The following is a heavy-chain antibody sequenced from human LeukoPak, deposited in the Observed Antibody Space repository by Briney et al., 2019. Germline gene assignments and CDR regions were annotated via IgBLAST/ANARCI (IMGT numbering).Heavy chain of an antibody. V-gene: IGHV5-51*01. CDR2: IYPGDSDA. Sequence: HGESLKISCTGSGYTFSNCWIGWVRQMPGKGLEWMGIIYPGDSDATYSPSFRGQVTFSVDESRTTVYLEWTSLKASDTAMYFCARESETSRRFYAPWGQGTLVTVSS. CDR3: ARESETSRRFYAP. CDR1: GYTFSNCW. J-gene: IGHJ5*02. D-gene: IGHD2-2*01.